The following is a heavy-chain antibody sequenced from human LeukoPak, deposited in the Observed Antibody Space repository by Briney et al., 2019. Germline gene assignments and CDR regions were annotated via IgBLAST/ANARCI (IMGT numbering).Heavy chain of an antibody. CDR1: GGSISSYY. J-gene: IGHJ4*02. Sequence: SETLSLTCTVSGGSISSYYWSWIRQPAGKGLEWIGRIYTSGSTTYNPSLKSRATMSVDTSRTQFSLKLSSVTAADTAVYYCARVGSGSRYLDYRGQGILVIVSS. CDR3: ARVGSGSRYLDY. V-gene: IGHV4-4*07. D-gene: IGHD5-12*01. CDR2: IYTSGST.